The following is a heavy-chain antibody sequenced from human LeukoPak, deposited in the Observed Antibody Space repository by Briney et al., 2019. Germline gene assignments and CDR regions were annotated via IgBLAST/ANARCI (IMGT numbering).Heavy chain of an antibody. D-gene: IGHD6-19*01. CDR1: GFTFSSYW. CDR3: AKPRSPVPKYSGWFQH. Sequence: GGSLRLSCAASGFTFSSYWMSWVRQAPGKGLEWVSAISGSGGSTYYADSVKGRFTISRDNSKNTLYLQMNSLRAEDTAVYYCAKPRSPVPKYSGWFQHWGQGTLVTVSS. J-gene: IGHJ1*01. CDR2: ISGSGGST. V-gene: IGHV3-23*01.